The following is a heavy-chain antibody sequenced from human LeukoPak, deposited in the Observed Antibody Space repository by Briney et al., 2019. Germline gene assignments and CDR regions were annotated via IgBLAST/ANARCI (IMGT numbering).Heavy chain of an antibody. D-gene: IGHD6-6*01. CDR1: GGSISSYY. Sequence: SETLSLTRTVSGGSISSYYWSWIRQPPRKGLEWIGYIYYSGSTNYNPSLKSRVTISVDTSKNQFSLKLSSVTAADTAVYYCARDSSSSPFATWGQGTLVTVSS. CDR3: ARDSSSSPFAT. V-gene: IGHV4-59*12. CDR2: IYYSGST. J-gene: IGHJ4*02.